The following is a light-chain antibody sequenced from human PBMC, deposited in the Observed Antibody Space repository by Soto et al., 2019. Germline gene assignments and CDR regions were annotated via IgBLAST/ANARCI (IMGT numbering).Light chain of an antibody. V-gene: IGKV3-11*01. CDR1: NSVSTF. J-gene: IGKJ4*02. CDR3: QQRGSWPPVT. CDR2: DAF. Sequence: EVVLTRSPATLSLSQGERATLSCRASNSVSTFVTWYQQKPGQAPRLLIYDAFNRATGIPARFSGSGSGTDFTLTISSLEPEDSGVYYCQQRGSWPPVTFGEGTKVEIK.